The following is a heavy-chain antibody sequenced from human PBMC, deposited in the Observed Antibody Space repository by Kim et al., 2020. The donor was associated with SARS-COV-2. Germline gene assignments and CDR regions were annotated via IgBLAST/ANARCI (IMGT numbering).Heavy chain of an antibody. J-gene: IGHJ6*02. V-gene: IGHV3-30*04. D-gene: IGHD2-2*01. CDR2: ISYDGSNK. Sequence: GGSLRLSCAASGFTFSSYAMHWVRQAPGKGLEWVAVISYDGSNKYYADSVKGRFTISRDNSKNTLYLQMNSLRAEDTAVYYCASSSPYYYGMDVWGQGTTVTVSS. CDR1: GFTFSSYA. CDR3: ASSSPYYYGMDV.